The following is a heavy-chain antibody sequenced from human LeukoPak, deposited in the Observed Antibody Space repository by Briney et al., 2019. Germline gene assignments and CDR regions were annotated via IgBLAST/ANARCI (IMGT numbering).Heavy chain of an antibody. D-gene: IGHD6-19*01. Sequence: SQTLSLTCAISGDIVSINSAAWNWIRQSPSRGLEWLGRTYQRSKWYNDYAVSVKSRITINPDISKNQFSLQLNSVTPEDTAVYYCARSPSPYSSGWYFDYWGQGTLVTVSS. V-gene: IGHV6-1*01. CDR2: TYQRSKWYN. J-gene: IGHJ4*02. CDR3: ARSPSPYSSGWYFDY. CDR1: GDIVSINSAA.